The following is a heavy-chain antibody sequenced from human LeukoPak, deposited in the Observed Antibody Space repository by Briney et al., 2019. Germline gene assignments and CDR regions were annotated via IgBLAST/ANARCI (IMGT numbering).Heavy chain of an antibody. CDR1: GFTFSRFE. D-gene: IGHD2-2*01. J-gene: IGHJ4*02. V-gene: IGHV3-48*03. CDR3: ARRYCSSTSCTLDY. CDR2: ISGSGSSI. Sequence: GGSLRLSCVASGFTFSRFEMNWVRQAPGKGLEWVSYISGSGSSIYYADSVKGRFTISRDNAKNSLFLQMNSLRAEDTAVYYCARRYCSSTSCTLDYWGQGTLVTVSS.